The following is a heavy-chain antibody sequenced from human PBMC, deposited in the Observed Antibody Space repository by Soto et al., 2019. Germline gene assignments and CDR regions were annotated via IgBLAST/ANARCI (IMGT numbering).Heavy chain of an antibody. CDR2: FYYSGST. D-gene: IGHD2-2*01. CDR1: GGSISPYY. J-gene: IGHJ4*02. Sequence: SETLSLTCTVSGGSISPYYWSWIRQPPGKGLEWIGYFYYSGSTNYNPSLKSRVTISVDTSKNQFSLKLSSVTAADTAVYYCARAPTPVTTFDYWGQGTLVTVSS. V-gene: IGHV4-59*01. CDR3: ARAPTPVTTFDY.